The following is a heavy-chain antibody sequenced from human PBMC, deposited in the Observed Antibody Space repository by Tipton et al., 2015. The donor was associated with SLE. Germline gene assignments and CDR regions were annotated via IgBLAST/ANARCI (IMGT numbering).Heavy chain of an antibody. Sequence: GSLRLSCAASGFTFDDYGMSWVRQAAGKGLECVSAISWNGGTTGYADSVEGRFTISRDNAKNSLYLQMNSLSADDTALYYCARVRVDSSGYYHNMDVWGKGTTVTVSS. D-gene: IGHD3-22*01. CDR3: ARVRVDSSGYYHNMDV. CDR2: ISWNGGTT. J-gene: IGHJ6*03. V-gene: IGHV3-20*04. CDR1: GFTFDDYG.